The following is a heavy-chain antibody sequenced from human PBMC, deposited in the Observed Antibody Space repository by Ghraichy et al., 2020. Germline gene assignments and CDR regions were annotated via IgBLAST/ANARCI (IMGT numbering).Heavy chain of an antibody. J-gene: IGHJ4*02. CDR1: GGSFSGYY. CDR3: ARGRKAFTIFGVVIDY. CDR2: INHSGST. D-gene: IGHD3-3*01. V-gene: IGHV4-34*01. Sequence: SETLSLTCAVYGGSFSGYYWSWIRQPPGKGLEWIGEINHSGSTNYNPSLKSRVTISVDTSKNQFSLKLSSVTAADTAVYYCARGRKAFTIFGVVIDYWGQGTLVTVSS.